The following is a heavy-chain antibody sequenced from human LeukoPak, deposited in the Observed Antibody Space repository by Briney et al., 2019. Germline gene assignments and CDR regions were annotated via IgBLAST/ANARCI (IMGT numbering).Heavy chain of an antibody. J-gene: IGHJ4*02. CDR2: IFPIFGTA. V-gene: IGHV1-69*13. Sequence: SVKVSCKASGGTFSSYAISWVRQAPGQGLEWMGGIFPIFGTANYAQKFQGRVTITADESTSTAYMELSSLRSEDTAVYYCARDSPNYDILTGYYRYDYFDYWGQGTLVTVSS. CDR3: ARDSPNYDILTGYYRYDYFDY. D-gene: IGHD3-9*01. CDR1: GGTFSSYA.